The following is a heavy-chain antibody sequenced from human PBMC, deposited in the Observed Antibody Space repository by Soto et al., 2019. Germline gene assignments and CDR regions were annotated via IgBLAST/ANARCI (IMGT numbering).Heavy chain of an antibody. V-gene: IGHV1-18*01. CDR2: ISAYNGNT. Sequence: QVQLVQSGAEVKKPGASVKVSCKASGYTFTSYGISWVRQAPGQGLEWMGWISAYNGNTNYAQKFQGRVTMTTDTSTSTAYMELRSLRSDDTAVYYCGRVGRFGDDFWSGYSQGHAFDIWGQGTMVTVSS. D-gene: IGHD3-3*01. CDR1: GYTFTSYG. CDR3: GRVGRFGDDFWSGYSQGHAFDI. J-gene: IGHJ3*02.